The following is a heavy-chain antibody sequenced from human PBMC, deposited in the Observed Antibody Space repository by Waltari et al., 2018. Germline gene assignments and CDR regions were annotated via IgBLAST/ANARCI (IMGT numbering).Heavy chain of an antibody. V-gene: IGHV1-2*02. D-gene: IGHD6-6*01. Sequence: QVQLVQSGAEVKKPGASVKVSCKASGYTFTGYYMHWVRQAPGQGLEWMGWINPNSGGTNYAQKFQGRVTMTRDTSISTAYMELSRLRSDDTAVYYCARDPRIAARQHAFDIWGQGTMVTVSS. CDR1: GYTFTGYY. CDR2: INPNSGGT. J-gene: IGHJ3*02. CDR3: ARDPRIAARQHAFDI.